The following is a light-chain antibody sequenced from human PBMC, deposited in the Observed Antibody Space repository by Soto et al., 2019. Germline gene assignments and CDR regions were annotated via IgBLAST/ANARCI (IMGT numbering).Light chain of an antibody. CDR1: QSVTSNY. J-gene: IGKJ1*01. CDR3: HQYASSTGT. V-gene: IGKV3-20*01. CDR2: GAS. Sequence: EIVLTQSPGTLSLSPGERATLSCRASQSVTSNYLAWYQQKPGQAPRLLVYGASSRATGISDRFSGSGSGTDFTLIISRLEPEDFAVYYCHQYASSTGTFGQGTNVDI.